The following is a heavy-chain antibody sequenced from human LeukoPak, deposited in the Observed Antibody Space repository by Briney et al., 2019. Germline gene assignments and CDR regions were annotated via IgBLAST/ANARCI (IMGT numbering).Heavy chain of an antibody. CDR1: AESFSGYY. CDR3: ARDSGAVAGPSPFDY. D-gene: IGHD6-19*01. Sequence: PSETLSLTCAVYAESFSGYYWSWIRQPPGKGLEWIGEINHSGSTTNYNPSLKSRVTISVDKSKNQFSLKLSSVTAADTAVYYCARDSGAVAGPSPFDYWGQGTLVTVSS. CDR2: INHSGSTT. J-gene: IGHJ4*02. V-gene: IGHV4-34*01.